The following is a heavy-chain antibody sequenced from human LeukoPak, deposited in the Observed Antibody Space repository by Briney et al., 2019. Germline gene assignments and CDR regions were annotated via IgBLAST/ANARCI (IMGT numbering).Heavy chain of an antibody. CDR2: IFYSGSS. D-gene: IGHD4-23*01. V-gene: IGHV4-59*01. J-gene: IGHJ3*02. CDR3: ARDWNDYGGSDAFDI. Sequence: SETLSLTCTVSGDSISSYYWSWIRQPPGKGLEWIGYIFYSGSSNYNPSLKSRVTISVDTSKNQFSLKLSSVTAADTAVYYCARDWNDYGGSDAFDIWGQGTMVTVSS. CDR1: GDSISSYY.